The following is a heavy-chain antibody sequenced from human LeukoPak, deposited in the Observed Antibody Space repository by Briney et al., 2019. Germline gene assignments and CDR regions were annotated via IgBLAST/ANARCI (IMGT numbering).Heavy chain of an antibody. D-gene: IGHD3-3*01. CDR1: GYSFTSYW. V-gene: IGHV5-51*01. J-gene: IGHJ3*02. CDR2: FYPGDSDT. CDR3: ARTQRGEWNYAFYI. Sequence: GRPLRLSCKVSGYSFTSYWIGWVPQLPGKGLEWRGIFYPGDSDTRYSPSFQGQVTISADKSISTAYLQWSSLKASDTAMYYCARTQRGEWNYAFYIWGQGTMVTVSS.